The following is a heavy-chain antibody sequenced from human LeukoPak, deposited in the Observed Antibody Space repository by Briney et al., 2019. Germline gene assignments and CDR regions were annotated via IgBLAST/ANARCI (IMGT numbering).Heavy chain of an antibody. J-gene: IGHJ4*02. CDR2: ISGSGGST. V-gene: IGHV3-23*01. D-gene: IGHD3-3*01. CDR3: AKGDGDTVFGVVSIDY. Sequence: GGSLRLSCVASEFTFTNHGMSWVPQAPGKGLEWVSAISGSGGSTYYADSVKGRFTISRDNSKNTLYLQMNSLRAEDTAVYYCAKGDGDTVFGVVSIDYWGQGTLVTVSS. CDR1: EFTFTNHG.